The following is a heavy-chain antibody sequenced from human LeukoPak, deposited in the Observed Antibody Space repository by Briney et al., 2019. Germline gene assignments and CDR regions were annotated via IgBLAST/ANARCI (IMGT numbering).Heavy chain of an antibody. CDR1: GGSFSGYY. CDR3: ASIAARSGYYYYYGMDV. CDR2: INHSGST. V-gene: IGHV4-34*01. D-gene: IGHD6-6*01. J-gene: IGHJ6*02. Sequence: SETLSLTCAVYGGSFSGYYWSWIRQPPGKGLEWIGEINHSGSTNYNPSLKSRVTISVDTSKNQFSLKLSSVTVADTAVYYCASIAARSGYYYYYGMDVWGQGTTVTVSS.